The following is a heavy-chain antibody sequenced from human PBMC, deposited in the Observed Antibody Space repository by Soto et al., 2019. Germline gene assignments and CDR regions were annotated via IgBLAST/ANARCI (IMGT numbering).Heavy chain of an antibody. CDR3: EKSPLAVAGYFDY. CDR1: GFTFSSSG. Sequence: QVQLVESGGGVVQPGRSLRLSCAASGFTFSSSGMHWVRQAPGKGLEWVAVTSFDGSSGYYADSVRGRFTISRDNSNNTLYLQMNSLRAEDTAVYYCEKSPLAVAGYFDYWGQGTLVTVSS. V-gene: IGHV3-30*18. CDR2: TSFDGSSG. D-gene: IGHD6-19*01. J-gene: IGHJ4*02.